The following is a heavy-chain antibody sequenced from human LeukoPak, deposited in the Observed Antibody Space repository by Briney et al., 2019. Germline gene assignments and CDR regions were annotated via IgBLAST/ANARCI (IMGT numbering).Heavy chain of an antibody. CDR2: ICYSGST. D-gene: IGHD3-10*01. V-gene: IGHV4-59*08. CDR1: GGSISSYY. Sequence: SETLSLTCTVSGGSISSYYWSWIRQPPGKGLEWIGYICYSGSTNYNPSLKSRVTISVDTSKNQFSLKLSSVTAADTAVYYCARRHYYGSGRIDYWGQGTLVTVSS. CDR3: ARRHYYGSGRIDY. J-gene: IGHJ4*02.